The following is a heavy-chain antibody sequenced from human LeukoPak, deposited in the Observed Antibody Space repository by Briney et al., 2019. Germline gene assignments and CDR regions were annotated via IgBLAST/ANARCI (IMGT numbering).Heavy chain of an antibody. D-gene: IGHD3-10*01. CDR3: ANDYRSGSFHDF. CDR2: ISRRDDYT. Sequence: ESGGSLRLSCAASGFAFSSYAMSWVRQPPGKGLEWVSVISRRDDYTYYADSAKGRFTISRDNSKNTLYLQMNTLRAEDTAVYYCANDYRSGSFHDFWGQGTLVTVSS. CDR1: GFAFSSYA. J-gene: IGHJ4*02. V-gene: IGHV3-23*01.